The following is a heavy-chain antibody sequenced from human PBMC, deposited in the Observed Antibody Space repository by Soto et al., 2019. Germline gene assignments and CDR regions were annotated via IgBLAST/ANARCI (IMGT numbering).Heavy chain of an antibody. V-gene: IGHV1-69*01. J-gene: IGHJ3*02. CDR2: VIPIFGTA. Sequence: QVQLVQSVAEVKKPGSSVNVSCKASGATFSSYAISWVRQPPGQGLEWMGGVIPIFGTANYAQKFQGRVTITADESTSTAYMELSSLRSEDTAVYYCASRGDYVGAFDIWGQGTMVPVS. CDR3: ASRGDYVGAFDI. CDR1: GATFSSYA. D-gene: IGHD4-17*01.